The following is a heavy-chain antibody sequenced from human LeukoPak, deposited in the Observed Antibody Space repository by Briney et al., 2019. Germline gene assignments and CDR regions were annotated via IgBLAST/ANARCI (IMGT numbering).Heavy chain of an antibody. CDR2: MNPNSGNT. V-gene: IGHV1-8*01. Sequence: ASVKVSCKASGYTFTSYDINWVRQAPGQGLEWMGWMNPNSGNTGYAQKFQGRVTMTRNTSISTAYMELSSLRSEDTAVYYCARGHYDILTGYSYYFDYWGQGTLVTVSS. J-gene: IGHJ4*02. CDR1: GYTFTSYD. CDR3: ARGHYDILTGYSYYFDY. D-gene: IGHD3-9*01.